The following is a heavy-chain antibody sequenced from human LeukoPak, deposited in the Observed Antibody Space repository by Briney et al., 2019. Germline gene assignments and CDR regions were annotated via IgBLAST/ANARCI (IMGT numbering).Heavy chain of an antibody. CDR2: IYYSGGT. CDR1: GGSISSYY. V-gene: IGHV4-59*01. D-gene: IGHD2-15*01. CDR3: ARERYCSGGSCYPDY. Sequence: SETLSLTCTVSGGSISSYYWSWIRQPPGKGLEWIGYIYYSGGTNYNPSLKSRVTISVDTSKNQFSLKLSSVTAADTAVYYCARERYCSGGSCYPDYWGQGTLVTVSP. J-gene: IGHJ4*02.